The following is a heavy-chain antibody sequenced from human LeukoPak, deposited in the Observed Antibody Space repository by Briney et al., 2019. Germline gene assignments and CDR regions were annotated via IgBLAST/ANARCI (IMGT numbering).Heavy chain of an antibody. CDR1: GGSISSGGYY. Sequence: SETLSLTCTVSGGSISSGGYYWSWIRQPPGKGLEWIGYIYHSGSTYYNPSLKSRVTIPVDRSKNQFSLKLSSVTAADTAVYYCARDTPSILVGATQEWFDPWGQGTLVTVSS. CDR2: IYHSGST. V-gene: IGHV4-30-2*01. CDR3: ARDTPSILVGATQEWFDP. D-gene: IGHD1-26*01. J-gene: IGHJ5*02.